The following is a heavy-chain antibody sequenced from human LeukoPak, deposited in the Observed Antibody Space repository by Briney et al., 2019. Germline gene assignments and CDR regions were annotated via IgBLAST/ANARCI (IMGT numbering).Heavy chain of an antibody. CDR2: INHSGST. J-gene: IGHJ3*02. Sequence: SETLSLTCAVYGGSFSGYYWSWIRQPPGKGLEWIGEINHSGSTNYNPSLKSRVTISVDTSKNQFSLKLSSVTAADTAVYYCARQGYCSSTSCRRAFDIWGQGTMVTVSS. D-gene: IGHD2-2*01. CDR1: GGSFSGYY. V-gene: IGHV4-34*01. CDR3: ARQGYCSSTSCRRAFDI.